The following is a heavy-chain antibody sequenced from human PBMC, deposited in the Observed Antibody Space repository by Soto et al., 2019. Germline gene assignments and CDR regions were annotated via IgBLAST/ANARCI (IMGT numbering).Heavy chain of an antibody. CDR1: VGPISSYY. J-gene: IGHJ5*02. CDR3: ARNNVRGVSNSYNWIDP. V-gene: IGHV4-59*01. D-gene: IGHD3-10*01. Sequence: ETLSLTCTVSVGPISSYYWSWIRQSPGKGLEWIGQIFYTGNTDYNPSLKSRVTMSVDIPKKQFSLKLRSVTAADTAMYFCARNNVRGVSNSYNWIDPWGQGTLVTVSS. CDR2: IFYTGNT.